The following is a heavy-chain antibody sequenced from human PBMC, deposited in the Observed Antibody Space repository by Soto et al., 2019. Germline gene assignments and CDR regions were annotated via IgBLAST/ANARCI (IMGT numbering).Heavy chain of an antibody. V-gene: IGHV5-51*01. J-gene: IGHJ5*02. D-gene: IGHD3-10*01. CDR2: IYAGDSDT. Sequence: PXEFLKTSFRASGYSFTTYWIDWVRQMPGKGLECMGIIYAGDSDTRYSPSFEGQVTISVDKSINTAYLQWDSLKASDTAVYYCARVASKPTRPGDWFDPWGQGTQVTVSS. CDR3: ARVASKPTRPGDWFDP. CDR1: GYSFTTYW.